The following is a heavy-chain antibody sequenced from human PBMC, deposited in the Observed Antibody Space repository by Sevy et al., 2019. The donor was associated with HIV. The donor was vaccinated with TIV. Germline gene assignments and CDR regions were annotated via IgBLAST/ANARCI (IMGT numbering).Heavy chain of an antibody. CDR3: ARVVAYCSGGSCFPGYYYGMDV. D-gene: IGHD2-15*01. Sequence: GGSLRLSCAASRFTFSSYAMNWVRQAPGKGLEWVSSISSSSRYIYYAYSMKGRFTISRDNAKNSLYLQMNSLRAEDTAVYYCARVVAYCSGGSCFPGYYYGMDVWGQGTTVTVS. V-gene: IGHV3-21*01. CDR1: RFTFSSYA. J-gene: IGHJ6*02. CDR2: ISSSSRYI.